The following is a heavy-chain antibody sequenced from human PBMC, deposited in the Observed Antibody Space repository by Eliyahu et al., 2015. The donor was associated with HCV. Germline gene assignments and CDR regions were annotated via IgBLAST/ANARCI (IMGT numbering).Heavy chain of an antibody. V-gene: IGHV1-69*11. CDR1: GGTLSSYA. D-gene: IGHD6-19*01. CDR3: ASVGGTLDY. Sequence: QVQLVQSGAEVKKPGSSVKVSCKASGGTLSSYAISWVRQAPGQGLELVGGVLPILGTTNYAQKFQGRVTITADESTSTAYMELSSLRSEDTAVYYCASVGGTLDYWGQGTLVTVSS. CDR2: VLPILGTT. J-gene: IGHJ4*02.